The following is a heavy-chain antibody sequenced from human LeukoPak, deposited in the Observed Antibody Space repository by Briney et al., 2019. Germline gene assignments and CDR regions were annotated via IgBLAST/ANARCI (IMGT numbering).Heavy chain of an antibody. V-gene: IGHV3-48*02. CDR1: GFIFSSYS. D-gene: IGHD3-10*02. Sequence: GGSLRLSCAASGFIFSSYSMNWVRQAPGKGLEWVSYIVSSGSTMYYADSVKGRFTISRDNAKNSLYLQMNSLRDDDTAIYYCTRPLNGFNYARGIMDVWGQGTTVTVSS. CDR2: IVSSGSTM. J-gene: IGHJ6*02. CDR3: TRPLNGFNYARGIMDV.